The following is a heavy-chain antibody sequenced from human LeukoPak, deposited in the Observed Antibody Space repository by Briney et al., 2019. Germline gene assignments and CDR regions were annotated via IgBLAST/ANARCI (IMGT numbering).Heavy chain of an antibody. CDR2: IYSGGST. V-gene: IGHV3-53*01. CDR3: AKDVAAGVFDY. J-gene: IGHJ4*02. CDR1: RFTVSSNY. Sequence: GGSLRLSCAASRFTVSSNYMSWVRQAPGKGLEWVSVIYSGGSTYYADSVKGRFTISRDNSKNTLYLQMNSLRAEDTAVYYCAKDVAAGVFDYWGQGTLVTVSS. D-gene: IGHD6-13*01.